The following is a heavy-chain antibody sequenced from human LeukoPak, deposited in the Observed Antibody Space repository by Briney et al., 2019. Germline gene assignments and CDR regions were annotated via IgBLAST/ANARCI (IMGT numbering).Heavy chain of an antibody. D-gene: IGHD3-10*01. CDR1: GGSVSSGSYY. Sequence: SETLSLTCTVSGGSVSSGSYYWSWIRQPPGKGLEWIGYIYYSGSTNYNPSLKGRVTISVDTSKNQFSLKLSSVTAADTAVYYCARGVRGVIIGGGYYYYYGMDVWGKGTTVTVSS. CDR3: ARGVRGVIIGGGYYYYYGMDV. J-gene: IGHJ6*04. CDR2: IYYSGST. V-gene: IGHV4-61*01.